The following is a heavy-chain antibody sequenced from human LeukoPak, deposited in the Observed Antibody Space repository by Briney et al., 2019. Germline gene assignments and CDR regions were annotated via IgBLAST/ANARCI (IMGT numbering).Heavy chain of an antibody. J-gene: IGHJ4*02. CDR1: GYTFTSYD. D-gene: IGHD2-21*01. V-gene: IGHV1-8*01. CDR2: MNPNSGNT. Sequence: ASVKVSCKASGYTFTSYDINWVRQAPGQGLEWMGWMNPNSGNTGYAQKFQGRVTMTRNTSISTAYMELSSLRSEDTAVYYCARVAGNCGGDCYRLVYWGQGTLVTVSS. CDR3: ARVAGNCGGDCYRLVY.